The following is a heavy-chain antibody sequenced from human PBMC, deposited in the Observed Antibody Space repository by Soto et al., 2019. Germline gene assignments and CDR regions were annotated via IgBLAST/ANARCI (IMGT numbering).Heavy chain of an antibody. J-gene: IGHJ5*02. V-gene: IGHV1-8*01. D-gene: IGHD2-21*02. CDR2: MNPNSGNT. CDR3: ARGRQPLLSFNWFDP. CDR1: GYTFTSYD. Sequence: ASVKVSCKASGYTFTSYDINWVRQATGQGLEWMGWMNPNSGNTGYAQKFQGRVTMTRDTSISTAYMELSSLRSEDTAVYYCARGRQPLLSFNWFDPWGQGTLVTVSS.